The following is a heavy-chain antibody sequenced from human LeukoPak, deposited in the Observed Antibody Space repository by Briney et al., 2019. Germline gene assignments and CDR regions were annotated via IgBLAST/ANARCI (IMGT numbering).Heavy chain of an antibody. J-gene: IGHJ5*02. CDR3: ARANLYCRGRSCYPSWFDP. V-gene: IGHV4-59*01. CDR1: GGSISNYY. CDR2: IYYSGGT. Sequence: PSETLSLTCTVSGGSISNYYWSWIRQPPGKGLEWIGYIYYSGGTNHNPSLRSRVTISVDTPKNQFSLQLTSVTAADTAVYYWARANLYCRGRSCYPSWFDPWGQGTLVTVSS. D-gene: IGHD2-15*01.